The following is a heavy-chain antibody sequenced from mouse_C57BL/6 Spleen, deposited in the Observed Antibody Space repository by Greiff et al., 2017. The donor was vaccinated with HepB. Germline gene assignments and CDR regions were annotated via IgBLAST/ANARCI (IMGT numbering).Heavy chain of an antibody. CDR3: STLYYCNNVGNAMDY. CDR2: IYPGNSDT. V-gene: IGHV1-5*01. Sequence: EVQLQQSGAVLARPGASVKMSCKTSGYTFTSYWMHWVKQRPGQGLEWIGAIYPGNSDTSYNQKFKGKAKLTAVTSASTAYMELSSLTNEDSAVYYCSTLYYCNNVGNAMDYWGQGTSVTVSS. D-gene: IGHD2-1*01. J-gene: IGHJ4*01. CDR1: GYTFTSYW.